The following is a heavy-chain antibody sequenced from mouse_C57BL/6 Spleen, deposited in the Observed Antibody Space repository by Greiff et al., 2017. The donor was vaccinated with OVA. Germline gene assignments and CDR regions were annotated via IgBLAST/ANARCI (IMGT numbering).Heavy chain of an antibody. CDR3: ARKGYYSYAMDY. CDR1: GYTFTSYW. CDR2: IHPNSGST. V-gene: IGHV1-64*01. Sequence: QVQLKQPGAELVKPGASVKLSCKASGYTFTSYWMHWVKQRPGQGLEWIGMIHPNSGSTNYNEKFKSKATLTVDKSSSTAYMQLSSLTSEDSAVYYCARKGYYSYAMDYWGQGTSVTVSS. J-gene: IGHJ4*01.